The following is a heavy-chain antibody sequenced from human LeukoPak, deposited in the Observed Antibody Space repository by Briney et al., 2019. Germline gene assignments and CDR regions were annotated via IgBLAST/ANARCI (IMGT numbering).Heavy chain of an antibody. CDR3: ARGYCSGGSCYYPFDY. J-gene: IGHJ4*02. D-gene: IGHD2-15*01. CDR2: IIPIFGTA. V-gene: IGHV1-69*05. CDR1: GGTFSSYA. Sequence: ASVKVSCKASGGTFSSYAISWVRQAPGQGLEWMGRIIPIFGTANYAQKFQGRVTITTDESMSTAYMELSSLRSEDTAVYYCARGYCSGGSCYYPFDYWGQGTLVTVSS.